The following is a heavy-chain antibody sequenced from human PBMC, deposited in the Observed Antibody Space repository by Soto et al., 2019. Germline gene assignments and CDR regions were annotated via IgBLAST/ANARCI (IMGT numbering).Heavy chain of an antibody. D-gene: IGHD6-13*01. CDR1: GYSFTSYW. CDR3: ARHGSFSSSWYPYYYYGMDV. J-gene: IGHJ6*02. CDR2: IYPDDSDT. Sequence: PGESLKISCKGSGYSFTSYWIGWVRQMPGKGLEWMGIIYPDDSDTRYSPSFQGQVTISADKSISTAYLQWSSLKASDTAMYYCARHGSFSSSWYPYYYYGMDVWGQGTTVTVSS. V-gene: IGHV5-51*01.